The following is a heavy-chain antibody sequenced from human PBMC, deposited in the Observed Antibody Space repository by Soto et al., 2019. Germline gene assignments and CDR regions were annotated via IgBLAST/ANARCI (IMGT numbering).Heavy chain of an antibody. D-gene: IGHD6-13*01. Sequence: GGSLRLSCAASGFTFRNHWMHWVRQAPGKGPVWVSRIKYDGSSTYYADSVKGRFTISRDNSKNTLYLQMNSLRAEDTAVYYCARDSRIAAAGNYGMDVWGQGTTVTVSS. J-gene: IGHJ6*02. CDR3: ARDSRIAAAGNYGMDV. CDR2: IKYDGSST. V-gene: IGHV3-74*01. CDR1: GFTFRNHW.